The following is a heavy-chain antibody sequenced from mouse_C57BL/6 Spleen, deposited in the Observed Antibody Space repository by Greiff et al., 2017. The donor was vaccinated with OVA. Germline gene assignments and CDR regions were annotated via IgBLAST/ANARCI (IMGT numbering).Heavy chain of an antibody. V-gene: IGHV6-6*01. J-gene: IGHJ4*01. D-gene: IGHD1-1*01. CDR3: TRGTTVGAEDY. CDR1: GFTFSDAW. Sequence: EVQLQEPGGGLVQPGGSMKLSCAASGFTFSDAWMDWVRQSPGKGLEWVAEISNKANNHATYYAVSVKGRFTISRDDSKSSVYLQMNSLRAEDTGIYNWTRGTTVGAEDYWGQGTSVTVSS. CDR2: ISNKANNHAT.